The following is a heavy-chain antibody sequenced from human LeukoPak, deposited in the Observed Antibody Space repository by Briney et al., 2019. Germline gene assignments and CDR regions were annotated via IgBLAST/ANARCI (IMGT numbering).Heavy chain of an antibody. Sequence: ASVKVSCKASGYTFTSYYMHWVRQAPGQGLEWMGIINPSGGSTSYAQKFQGRVTMTRDMSTSTVYMELSSLRSEDTAVYYCARGLYYYDSSGNPRAFDIWGQGTMVTVSS. V-gene: IGHV1-46*01. CDR2: INPSGGST. D-gene: IGHD3-22*01. CDR3: ARGLYYYDSSGNPRAFDI. J-gene: IGHJ3*02. CDR1: GYTFTSYY.